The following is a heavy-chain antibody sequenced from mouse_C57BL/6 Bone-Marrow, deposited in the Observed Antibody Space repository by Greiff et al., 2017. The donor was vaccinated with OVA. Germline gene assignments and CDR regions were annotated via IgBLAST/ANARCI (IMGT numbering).Heavy chain of an antibody. D-gene: IGHD1-1*01. V-gene: IGHV14-4*01. Sequence: VQLHQSGAELVRPGASVKLSCTASGFNIKDDYMHWVKQRPEQGLEWIGWIDPENGDTEYASKFQGKATITADTSSNTAYLQLSSLTSEDTAVYYCTTLYYYGSSYPLYFDYWGQGTTLTVSS. J-gene: IGHJ2*01. CDR3: TTLYYYGSSYPLYFDY. CDR1: GFNIKDDY. CDR2: IDPENGDT.